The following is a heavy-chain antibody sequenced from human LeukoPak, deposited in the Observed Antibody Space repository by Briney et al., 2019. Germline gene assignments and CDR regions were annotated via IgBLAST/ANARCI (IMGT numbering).Heavy chain of an antibody. Sequence: PGGSLRLSCAASGFTFSRYWMHWVRQAPGKGLVWVSRINSDGSSTSYADSVKGRFTISRDNSKNTLYLQMNSLRAEDTAVYYCAKAMRYCSGGSCYINWFDPWGQGTLVTVSS. CDR3: AKAMRYCSGGSCYINWFDP. CDR2: INSDGSST. CDR1: GFTFSRYW. V-gene: IGHV3-74*01. D-gene: IGHD2-15*01. J-gene: IGHJ5*02.